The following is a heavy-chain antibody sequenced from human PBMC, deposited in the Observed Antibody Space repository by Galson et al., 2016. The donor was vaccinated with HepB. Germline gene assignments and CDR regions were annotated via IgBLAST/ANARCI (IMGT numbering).Heavy chain of an antibody. V-gene: IGHV3-23*01. CDR3: AKEDGSYLDF. J-gene: IGHJ4*02. CDR2: ISASGEYT. D-gene: IGHD1-26*01. CDR1: GFTFSTYA. Sequence: SLRLSCAASGFTFSTYAMNWVRQAPGKGLEWVSPISASGEYTYYADSVKGRFTISRDNSKNTLYLHMNSLRAEDTAVYYCAKEDGSYLDFWGQGTQVIVSS.